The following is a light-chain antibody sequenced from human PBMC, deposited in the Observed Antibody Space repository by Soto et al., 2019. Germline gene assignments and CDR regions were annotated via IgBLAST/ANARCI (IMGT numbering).Light chain of an antibody. J-gene: IGLJ1*01. CDR3: NSYTSTSALV. CDR2: EVT. CDR1: STDIGNSNY. V-gene: IGLV2-14*01. Sequence: QSALTQPASVSGSPGQSITISCSGTSTDIGNSNYVSWYQQHPGKTPKLIIYEVTKRPSGTSTRFSGSKSGYAAYLSISGLQPEDEADYYCNSYTSTSALVFGTGTKLTVL.